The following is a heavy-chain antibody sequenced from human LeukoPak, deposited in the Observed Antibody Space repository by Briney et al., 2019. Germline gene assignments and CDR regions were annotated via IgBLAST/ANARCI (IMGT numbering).Heavy chain of an antibody. Sequence: GGSLRLSCAASGFTFSSYAMSWVRPAPGKGLEWVSAISGSGGSTYYADSVKGRFTISRDNSKNTLYLQMNSLRAEDTAVYYCAKDKGRAVITPFDYWGQGTLVTVSS. D-gene: IGHD4-23*01. J-gene: IGHJ4*02. CDR2: ISGSGGST. CDR1: GFTFSSYA. CDR3: AKDKGRAVITPFDY. V-gene: IGHV3-23*01.